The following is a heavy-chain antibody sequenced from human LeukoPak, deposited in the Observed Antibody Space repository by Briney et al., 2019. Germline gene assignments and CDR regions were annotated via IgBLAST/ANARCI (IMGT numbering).Heavy chain of an antibody. D-gene: IGHD5-12*01. V-gene: IGHV1-2*02. CDR2: INLNNGRI. CDR3: ARVPPYSGYDRLIDY. CDR1: GYTFTGYY. Sequence: ASVKVSCKASGYTFTGYYMHWVGQAPGKGLEWMGWINLNNGRINYAQKFKGRVTMTSDTSISTAYMELSAMRSDDTAVYYCARVPPYSGYDRLIDYWGQGTLVTVSS. J-gene: IGHJ4*02.